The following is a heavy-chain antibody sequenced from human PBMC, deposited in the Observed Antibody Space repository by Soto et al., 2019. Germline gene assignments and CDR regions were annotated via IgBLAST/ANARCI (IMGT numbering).Heavy chain of an antibody. CDR2: INAGNGNT. V-gene: IGHV1-3*01. Sequence: ASVKVSCKASGYTFTSYAMHWVRQAPGQRLEWMGWINAGNGNTKYSQKFQGRVTITRDTSASTAYMELSSLRSEDTAVYYCAREGGPGYCTNGVCYRYYYYYMDVWGKGTTVTVS. D-gene: IGHD2-8*01. CDR3: AREGGPGYCTNGVCYRYYYYYMDV. J-gene: IGHJ6*03. CDR1: GYTFTSYA.